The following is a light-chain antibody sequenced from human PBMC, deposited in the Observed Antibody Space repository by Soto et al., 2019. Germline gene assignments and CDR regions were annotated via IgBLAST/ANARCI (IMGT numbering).Light chain of an antibody. V-gene: IGLV2-11*01. CDR2: DVS. CDR3: CSYAGRGGV. J-gene: IGLJ2*01. CDR1: SSDVGGYNY. Sequence: QSALTQPRSVSGSPGQSVTISCTGTSSDVGGYNYVSWYQQHPGKAPKLMIYDVSKRPSGVPDRFSGSKSGNTASLTISGLQAEDEADYYCCSYAGRGGVFGGGTKLTVL.